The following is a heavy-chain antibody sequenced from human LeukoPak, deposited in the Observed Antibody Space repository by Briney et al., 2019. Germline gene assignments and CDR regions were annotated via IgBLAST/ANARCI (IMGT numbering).Heavy chain of an antibody. J-gene: IGHJ4*02. CDR2: ISSSSSYM. Sequence: GGSLRLTCAASGFTFSSYSMNWIRQAPGKGLEWVSSISSSSSYMYYADSVKGRFTISRDNAKNSLYLQMNSLRAEDTAVYYCARAPDIVVVPAANDYWGQGTLVTVSS. CDR1: GFTFSSYS. CDR3: ARAPDIVVVPAANDY. D-gene: IGHD2-2*01. V-gene: IGHV3-21*01.